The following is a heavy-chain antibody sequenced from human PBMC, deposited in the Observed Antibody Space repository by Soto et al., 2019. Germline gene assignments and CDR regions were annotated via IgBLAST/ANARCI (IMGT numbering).Heavy chain of an antibody. CDR3: ASLPDAFAI. J-gene: IGHJ3*02. V-gene: IGHV4-59*08. Sequence: PETLPLTYTVSGGSISSYYWSGIRQPPGNGLEWIGYIYYSGSTNYNPSLKSRVTISVDTSKNLFSLKLSSVTAADTVVYYCASLPDAFAIWGQGTLDPVSS. CDR1: GGSISSYY. CDR2: IYYSGST.